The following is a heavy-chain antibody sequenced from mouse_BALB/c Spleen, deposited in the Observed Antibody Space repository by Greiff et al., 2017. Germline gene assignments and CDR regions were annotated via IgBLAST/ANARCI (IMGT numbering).Heavy chain of an antibody. CDR2: IDPENGDT. CDR3: TAYYGNYGAWFAY. J-gene: IGHJ3*01. D-gene: IGHD2-10*01. V-gene: IGHV14-4*02. Sequence: EVKLVESGAELVRSGASVKLSCAASGFNIKDYYMHWVKQRPEQGLEWIGWIDPENGDTEYAPKFQGKATMTADTFSNTAYLQLSSLTSEDTAVYYCTAYYGNYGAWFAYWGQGTLVTVSA. CDR1: GFNIKDYY.